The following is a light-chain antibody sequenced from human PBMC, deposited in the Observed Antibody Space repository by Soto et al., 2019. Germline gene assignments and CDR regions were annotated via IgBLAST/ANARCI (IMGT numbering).Light chain of an antibody. V-gene: IGLV1-40*01. Sequence: QSVLTQPPSVSGAPGQRVTISCTGSSSNIGAGYDVHWYQQLPGTAPKLLIYTNSNRPSGVPDRFSASKSGTSASLAITGLQAEDEADYYCQSYDSSLSGSVFGGGTKVTVL. J-gene: IGLJ3*02. CDR2: TNS. CDR3: QSYDSSLSGSV. CDR1: SSNIGAGYD.